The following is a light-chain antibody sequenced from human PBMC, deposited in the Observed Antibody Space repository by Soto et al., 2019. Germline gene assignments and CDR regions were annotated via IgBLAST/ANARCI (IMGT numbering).Light chain of an antibody. V-gene: IGKV3-15*01. Sequence: VLKQSSATLYVVPGGRATLSCRASQSVATNLAWYQQRPGQAPRLLIYGASKRAIGLPARFSGSGSGTEFTLTITSLQSEDFAVYYCQQYNKWPQTFGQGTKVDIK. CDR3: QQYNKWPQT. J-gene: IGKJ1*01. CDR1: QSVATN. CDR2: GAS.